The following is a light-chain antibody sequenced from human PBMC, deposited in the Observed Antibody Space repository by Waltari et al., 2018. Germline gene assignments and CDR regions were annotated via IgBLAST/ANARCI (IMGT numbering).Light chain of an antibody. J-gene: IGKJ1*01. V-gene: IGKV3-15*01. CDR3: QQYNNWPPWT. CDR1: QSVSSN. Sequence: EIVMTQSPATLSVSTGERATLSCWASQSVSSNLAWYQQKPGQAPRLLIYGASTRATGIPARFSGSGSGTDFTLTISSLQSEDFAVYYCQQYNNWPPWTFGQGTKVEIK. CDR2: GAS.